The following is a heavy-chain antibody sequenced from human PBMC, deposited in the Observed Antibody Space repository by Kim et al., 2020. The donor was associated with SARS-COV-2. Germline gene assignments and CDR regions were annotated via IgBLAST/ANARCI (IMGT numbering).Heavy chain of an antibody. Sequence: SETLSLTCAVSGGSISSSNWWSWVRQPPGKGLEWIGEIYHSGSTNYNPSLKSRVTISVDKSKNQFSLKLSSVTAADTAVYYCARWAPYCSSTSCYCFDYWGQGTLVTVSS. D-gene: IGHD2-2*01. V-gene: IGHV4-4*02. J-gene: IGHJ4*02. CDR3: ARWAPYCSSTSCYCFDY. CDR2: IYHSGST. CDR1: GGSISSSNW.